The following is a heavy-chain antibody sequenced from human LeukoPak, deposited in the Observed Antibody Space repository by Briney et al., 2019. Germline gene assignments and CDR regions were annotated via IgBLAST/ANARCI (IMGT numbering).Heavy chain of an antibody. V-gene: IGHV3-53*01. J-gene: IGHJ3*02. D-gene: IGHD3-22*01. Sequence: GGSLRLSCAASGFTVSSNYMSWVRQAPGKGLEWVSVIYSGGSTYYADSVKGRFTISRDNSKNTLYLQMNSLRAEDTAVYYCAKDYFSTYYDSSGYYYFDAFDIWGQGTMVTVSS. CDR2: IYSGGST. CDR3: AKDYFSTYYDSSGYYYFDAFDI. CDR1: GFTVSSNY.